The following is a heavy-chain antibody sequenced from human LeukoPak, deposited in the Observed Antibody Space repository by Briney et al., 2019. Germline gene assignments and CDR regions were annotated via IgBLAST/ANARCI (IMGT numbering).Heavy chain of an antibody. J-gene: IGHJ4*02. V-gene: IGHV5-51*01. CDR3: ARRGYGSGTYYFDS. CDR1: GYSFTSYW. CDR2: INPGDSET. Sequence: GESLKISCNGSGYSFTSYWIGWVRRMPGRGLEWMGIINPGDSETTYSPSFHGQVTISADKSISTAYLQWSSLKASDTAMYYCARRGYGSGTYYFDSWGQGTLVTVSS. D-gene: IGHD3-10*01.